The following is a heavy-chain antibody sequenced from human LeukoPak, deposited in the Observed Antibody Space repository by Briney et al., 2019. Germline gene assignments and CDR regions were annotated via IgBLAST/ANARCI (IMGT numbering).Heavy chain of an antibody. CDR2: MNPNSGNT. CDR1: GYTFTSYD. J-gene: IGHJ6*02. D-gene: IGHD4-11*01. CDR3: AREKRCDYSNNNYYYGMDV. V-gene: IGHV1-8*01. Sequence: ASVKVSCKASGYTFTSYDINWVRQATGQGLEWMGWMNPNSGNTGYAQKFQGRVTMTRNTSISTAYMELSSLRSEDTAVYYCAREKRCDYSNNNYYYGMDVWGQGTTVTVSS.